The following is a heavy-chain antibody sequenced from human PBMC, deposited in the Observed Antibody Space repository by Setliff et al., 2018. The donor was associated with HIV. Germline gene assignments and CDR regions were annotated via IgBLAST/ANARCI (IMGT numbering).Heavy chain of an antibody. J-gene: IGHJ5*02. CDR3: AGGSGGWYIDNWFDP. D-gene: IGHD6-19*01. Sequence: SETLSLTCTVSGDSISSYYWSWIRQPPGKGLEWIGYIYTSGITDYNPSLKSRVTISGDTSKNQISLKLSSVTAADTAVDYCAGGSGGWYIDNWFDPWGKGTMVTVSS. CDR2: IYTSGIT. CDR1: GDSISSYY. V-gene: IGHV4-4*08.